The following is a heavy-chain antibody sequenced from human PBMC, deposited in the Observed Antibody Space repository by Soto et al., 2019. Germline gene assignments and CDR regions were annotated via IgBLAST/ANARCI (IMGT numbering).Heavy chain of an antibody. D-gene: IGHD6-6*01. CDR2: VSGRGTTT. J-gene: IGHJ3*01. V-gene: IGHV3-23*01. CDR3: AKVEGTARNAFDV. CDR1: GFPFSIYV. Sequence: DVHLLESGGGLVQPGGSLRLSCAASGFPFSIYVMTWVRQAPGKGLEWVSAVSGRGTTTYYADSVKGRFSISRDNSKNTLYLQMNNLRVDDTAVYYWAKVEGTARNAFDVWGHGTMVTVSS.